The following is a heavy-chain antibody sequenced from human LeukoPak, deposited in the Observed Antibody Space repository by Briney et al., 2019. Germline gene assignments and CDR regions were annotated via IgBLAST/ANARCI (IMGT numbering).Heavy chain of an antibody. CDR1: GYTFTGYY. CDR2: INPNSGGT. V-gene: IGHV1-2*02. Sequence: ASVKVSCKASGYTFTGYYMHWVRQAPGQGLEWMGWINPNSGGTNYAQKFQGRVTMTRDTSISTAYMELSRLRSDDTAVYYCARGRYRIAARHHYYYYGMDVWGQGTTVTVSS. D-gene: IGHD6-6*01. CDR3: ARGRYRIAARHHYYYYGMDV. J-gene: IGHJ6*02.